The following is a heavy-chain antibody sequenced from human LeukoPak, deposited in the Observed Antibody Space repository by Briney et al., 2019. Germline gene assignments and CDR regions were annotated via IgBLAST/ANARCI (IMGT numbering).Heavy chain of an antibody. CDR1: GFAFTRYS. J-gene: IGHJ4*02. CDR3: AKDLMGSRIFDF. D-gene: IGHD2-2*01. CDR2: ITTSGGGT. V-gene: IGHV3-23*01. Sequence: GGSLRLSCAASGFAFTRYSTSWVRQAPGKGLEWVSAITTSGGGTYYADSVKGRFTISRDNSNNTLYLQMNSLRAEDTAIYYCAKDLMGSRIFDFWGQGTLVTVSS.